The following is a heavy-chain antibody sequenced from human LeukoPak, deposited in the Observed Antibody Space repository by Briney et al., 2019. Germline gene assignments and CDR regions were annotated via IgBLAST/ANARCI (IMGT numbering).Heavy chain of an antibody. Sequence: PSETLSLTCTVSGGSISSSSYYWGWIRQPPGKGLEWIGSIYYSGSTYYNPSLKSRVTISVGTSKNQFSLKLSSVTAADTAVYYCARDWGQAAAGYYYYYYMDVWGKGTTVTVSS. CDR2: IYYSGST. CDR1: GGSISSSSYY. CDR3: ARDWGQAAAGYYYYYYMDV. D-gene: IGHD6-13*01. J-gene: IGHJ6*03. V-gene: IGHV4-39*07.